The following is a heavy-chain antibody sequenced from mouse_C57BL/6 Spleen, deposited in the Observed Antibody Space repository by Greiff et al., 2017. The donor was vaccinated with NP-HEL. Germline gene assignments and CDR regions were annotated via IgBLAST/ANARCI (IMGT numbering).Heavy chain of an antibody. CDR1: GYTFTSYW. V-gene: IGHV1-53*01. D-gene: IGHD2-14*01. CDR2: INPSNGGT. CDR3: ARSGAYYRDYFDY. Sequence: QVQLKQPGTELVKPGASVKLSCKASGYTFTSYWMHWVKQRPGQGLEWIGNINPSNGGTNYNEKFKSKATLTVDKSSSTAYMQLSSLTSEDSAVYYCARSGAYYRDYFDYWGQGTTLTVSS. J-gene: IGHJ2*01.